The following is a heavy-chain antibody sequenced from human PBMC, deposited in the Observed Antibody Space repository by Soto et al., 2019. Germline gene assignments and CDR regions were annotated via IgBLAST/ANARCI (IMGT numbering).Heavy chain of an antibody. CDR1: GVSISSYY. CDR2: IYSSGST. Sequence: SETLSLTCTVSGVSISSYYWSWIRQPPGKELEWIGYIYSSGSTDYNPSLKSRVTISVAPSQNQFSLELSSVTTADTAVYYCARSYYYYMDVWGKGTTVTVSS. CDR3: ARSYYYYMDV. J-gene: IGHJ6*03. V-gene: IGHV4-59*01.